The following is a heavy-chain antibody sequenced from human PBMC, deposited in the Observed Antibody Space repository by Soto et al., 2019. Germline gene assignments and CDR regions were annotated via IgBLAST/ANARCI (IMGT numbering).Heavy chain of an antibody. V-gene: IGHV1-69*01. J-gene: IGHJ6*02. CDR2: IIPIFGTA. CDR1: GGTFSSYA. CDR3: AFRIRDYSGNYYYYYGMDV. Sequence: QVQLVQSGAEVKKPGSSVKVSCKASGGTFSSYAISWVRQAPGQGLEWMGGIIPIFGTANYGQKFQGRVTITADESTSTAYMELSSLRSEDTAVYYCAFRIRDYSGNYYYYYGMDVWGQGTTVTVSS. D-gene: IGHD1-26*01.